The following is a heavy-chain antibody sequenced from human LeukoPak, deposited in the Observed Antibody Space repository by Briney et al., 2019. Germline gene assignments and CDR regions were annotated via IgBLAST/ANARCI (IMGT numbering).Heavy chain of an antibody. Sequence: GASVKVSCKASGGTFSSYAISWVRQAPGQGLEWMGGIIPIFGTANYAQKFQGRVTITADESTSTAYMELSSLRSEDTAVYYCARGGRGGSGSYSIYYYYMDVWGKGTTVTISS. D-gene: IGHD3-10*01. CDR3: ARGGRGGSGSYSIYYYYMDV. CDR2: IIPIFGTA. J-gene: IGHJ6*03. V-gene: IGHV1-69*13. CDR1: GGTFSSYA.